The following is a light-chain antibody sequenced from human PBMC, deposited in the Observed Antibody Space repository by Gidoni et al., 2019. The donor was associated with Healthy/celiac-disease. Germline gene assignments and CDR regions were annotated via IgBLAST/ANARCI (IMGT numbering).Light chain of an antibody. Sequence: DITMTQSPDSLAVSMGARATINCKSSHSVFYSSNTKNYLAWYQQKPGQPTKLLIYWASTRESVVPDLFSGSWSGTDFTLTISSLQAEDVAVYYCQQYYRTPWTFGQGTKVEIK. CDR3: QQYYRTPWT. CDR1: HSVFYSSNTKNY. J-gene: IGKJ1*01. V-gene: IGKV4-1*01. CDR2: WAS.